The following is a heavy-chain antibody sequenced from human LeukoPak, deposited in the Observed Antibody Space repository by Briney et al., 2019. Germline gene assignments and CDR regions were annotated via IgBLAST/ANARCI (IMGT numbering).Heavy chain of an antibody. Sequence: GESLNLVCKGSGHSYTTEWIGWVRQMPGKGLEWMGIIYPGDSDTRYSPSFQGQVTISADKSISTAYLQWSSLKASDTAMYFCARGSSPHLFDYWGQGTLVTVSS. J-gene: IGHJ4*02. D-gene: IGHD3-10*01. CDR2: IYPGDSDT. CDR1: GHSYTTEW. V-gene: IGHV5-51*01. CDR3: ARGSSPHLFDY.